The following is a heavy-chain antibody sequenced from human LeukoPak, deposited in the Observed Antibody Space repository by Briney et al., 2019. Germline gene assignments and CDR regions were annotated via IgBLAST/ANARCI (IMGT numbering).Heavy chain of an antibody. D-gene: IGHD2-21*02. Sequence: PSETLSLTCTVSGGSISNYWWSWIRQPPGKGLEWIGYVFDSGGTNYNPSLKSRVTISVDTSKKQFSLKLSSVTAADTAVYYCARDVGTFCGGDCYHSGAYFDYWGQGTLVTVSS. V-gene: IGHV4-59*01. CDR1: GGSISNYW. CDR3: ARDVGTFCGGDCYHSGAYFDY. CDR2: VFDSGGT. J-gene: IGHJ4*02.